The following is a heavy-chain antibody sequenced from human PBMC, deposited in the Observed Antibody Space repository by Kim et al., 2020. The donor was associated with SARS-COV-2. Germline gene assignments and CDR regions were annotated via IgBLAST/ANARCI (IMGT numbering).Heavy chain of an antibody. J-gene: IGHJ4*02. CDR1: GYTFSTYV. CDR2: ITPSGDAT. CDR3: AREGESLKHFDY. Sequence: ASVKVSCKASGYTFSTYVMQWVRQAPGQGLEWMGVITPSGDATNYAQRFRGRVTVTRDTSTSTLYMELTSLRSEDTAVYYCAREGESLKHFDYWGQGSLV. D-gene: IGHD3-16*01. V-gene: IGHV1-46*01.